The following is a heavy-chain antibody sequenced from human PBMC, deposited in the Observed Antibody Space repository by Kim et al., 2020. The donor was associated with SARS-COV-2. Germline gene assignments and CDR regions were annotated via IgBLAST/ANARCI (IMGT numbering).Heavy chain of an antibody. Sequence: VKGRFTISRDNDKNSLYLQMNSLRAEDTAVYYCARDPINYYDSSARTDYWGQGTLVTVSS. J-gene: IGHJ4*02. V-gene: IGHV3-48*03. D-gene: IGHD3-22*01. CDR3: ARDPINYYDSSARTDY.